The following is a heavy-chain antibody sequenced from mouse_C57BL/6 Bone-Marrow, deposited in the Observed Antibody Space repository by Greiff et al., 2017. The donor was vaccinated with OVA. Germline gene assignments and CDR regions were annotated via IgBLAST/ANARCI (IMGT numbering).Heavy chain of an antibody. CDR1: GYTFTSYW. J-gene: IGHJ1*03. D-gene: IGHD2-5*01. V-gene: IGHV1-64*01. CDR2: IHPNSGST. CDR3: ARGGFYYSNYVGWYFDV. Sequence: QVQLKESGAELVKPGASVQLSCKTSGYTFTSYWMHWVKQRPGQGLEWIGMIHPNSGSTNYNEKFKSKATLTVDKSSSTAYMQLSSLTSEDSAVYYCARGGFYYSNYVGWYFDVWGTGTTVTVSS.